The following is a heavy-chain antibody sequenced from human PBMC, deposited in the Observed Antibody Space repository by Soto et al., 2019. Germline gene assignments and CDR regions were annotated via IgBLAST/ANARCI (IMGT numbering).Heavy chain of an antibody. J-gene: IGHJ4*02. V-gene: IGHV3-30*18. CDR3: ENLYGGYSY. Sequence: GGSLRLSCAASGFTFSSYGMHWVRQAPGKGLEWVAVISYDGSNKYYADSVKGRFTISRDNSKNTLYLQMNSLRAEDTAVYYCENLYGGYSYWGQGTLVTVSS. D-gene: IGHD5-12*01. CDR1: GFTFSSYG. CDR2: ISYDGSNK.